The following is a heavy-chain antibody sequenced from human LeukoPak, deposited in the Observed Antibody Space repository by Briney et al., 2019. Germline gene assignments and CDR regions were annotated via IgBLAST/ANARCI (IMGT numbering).Heavy chain of an antibody. D-gene: IGHD3-10*01. CDR2: INQGGRT. V-gene: IGHV4-34*01. Sequence: PSETLSLTCAVNGGSFSDYLWTWIRQSPGKGLEWIGEINQGGRTNFNPSLKSRVTISADRSKYHFSLILRSVTAADTAVYYCARGKRVWFGELMTSFSYFYIDVWGRGTTVIVSS. CDR1: GGSFSDYL. CDR3: ARGKRVWFGELMTSFSYFYIDV. J-gene: IGHJ6*03.